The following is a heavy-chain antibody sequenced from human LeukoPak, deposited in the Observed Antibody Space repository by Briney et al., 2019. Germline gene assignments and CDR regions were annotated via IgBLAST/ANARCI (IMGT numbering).Heavy chain of an antibody. Sequence: GGSLRLSCAASGFTFDNYVMHWVRQAPGKGLEWVSAISWNSGRIGYADSVKGRFTISRDNAENSLYLQMNSLRVEDTAVYYCAARSSGNPYFWGQGTLVTVSS. D-gene: IGHD1-26*01. CDR1: GFTFDNYV. V-gene: IGHV3-9*01. CDR2: ISWNSGRI. J-gene: IGHJ4*02. CDR3: AARSSGNPYF.